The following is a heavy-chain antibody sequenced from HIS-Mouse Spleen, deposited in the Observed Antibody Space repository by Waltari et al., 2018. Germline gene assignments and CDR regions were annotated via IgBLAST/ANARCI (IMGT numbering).Heavy chain of an antibody. CDR2: IKEDGSEK. CDR3: ARERRGPGWFDP. D-gene: IGHD5-12*01. CDR1: GFTFSSYW. J-gene: IGHJ5*02. Sequence: EVQLVESGGGLVQPGGSLRLSCAASGFTFSSYWMSWVRQAPGKGLEGVANIKEDGSEKYYVESGKGRFTISRDNAKNSLYLQMNSLRAEDTAVYYCARERRGPGWFDPWGQGTLVTVSS. V-gene: IGHV3-7*01.